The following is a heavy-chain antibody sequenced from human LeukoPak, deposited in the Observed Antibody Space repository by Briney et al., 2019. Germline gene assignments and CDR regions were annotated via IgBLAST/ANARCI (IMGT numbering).Heavy chain of an antibody. J-gene: IGHJ5*02. CDR2: IYYSGST. CDR1: GGSISNGDYY. Sequence: SETLSLTCTVSGGSISNGDYYWSWIRQPPGKGLEWLGYIYYSGSTYYNPSRKSRVTISADTSKYQYSLKLSSVTAADTAVYYCARGMNVVVPAARPVWFDPWGQGTLVTVSS. V-gene: IGHV4-30-4*08. CDR3: ARGMNVVVPAARPVWFDP. D-gene: IGHD2-2*01.